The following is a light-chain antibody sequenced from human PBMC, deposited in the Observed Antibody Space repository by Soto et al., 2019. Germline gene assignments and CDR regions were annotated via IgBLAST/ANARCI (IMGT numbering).Light chain of an antibody. CDR2: WAS. CDR1: QSVIHTSNNKSY. V-gene: IGKV4-1*01. J-gene: IGKJ2*01. Sequence: DIVMTQSPDSLAVSLGERATINCKSSQSVIHTSNNKSYLAWYQQKAGQPPELLLYWASARDSGVPDRFSGSGSGTDFTLTNSSLQVEDVAVYYCQQYYSTPRTFGQGTKVEIK. CDR3: QQYYSTPRT.